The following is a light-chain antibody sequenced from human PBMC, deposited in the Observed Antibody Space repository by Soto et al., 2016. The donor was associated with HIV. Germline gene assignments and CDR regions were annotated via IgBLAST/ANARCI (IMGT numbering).Light chain of an antibody. V-gene: IGKV1-5*03. Sequence: DIQMTQSPSTLSASVGDRVTITCRASQSISTWLAWYQQKPGQAPKLLIYKASTLEGGVPLRFSGSGSGTRFTLSISSLQPDDFATYYCQHYYNYPYTFGQGTKLE. CDR3: QHYYNYPYT. CDR2: KAS. CDR1: QSISTW. J-gene: IGKJ2*01.